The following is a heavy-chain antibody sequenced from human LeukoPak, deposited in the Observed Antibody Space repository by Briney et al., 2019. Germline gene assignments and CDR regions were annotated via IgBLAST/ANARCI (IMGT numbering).Heavy chain of an antibody. J-gene: IGHJ4*02. V-gene: IGHV3-48*02. Sequence: GGSLRLSCGASDFSFRTYSMIWARQTPGTGLEWVSYISSGGGVTHYAESVKGRFSISRDNAKNSLFLQMNRLKDEDTAVYYCARVGVGDWGSVWDHWGLGVRVTVSS. D-gene: IGHD3-16*01. CDR1: DFSFRTYS. CDR3: ARVGVGDWGSVWDH. CDR2: ISSGGGVT.